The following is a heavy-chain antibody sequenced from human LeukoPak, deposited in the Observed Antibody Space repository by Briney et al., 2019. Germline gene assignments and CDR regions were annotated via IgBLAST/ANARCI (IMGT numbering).Heavy chain of an antibody. CDR2: INPSGGST. Sequence: ASVKVSCKASGYTFTSYYMHWVRQAPGQGLEWMGIINPSGGSTSYAQKFQGRVTMTRDTSTSTVCMELSSLRSEDTAVYYCASGYSSRLVYFQHWGQGTLVTVSS. V-gene: IGHV1-46*01. CDR1: GYTFTSYY. D-gene: IGHD6-13*01. J-gene: IGHJ1*01. CDR3: ASGYSSRLVYFQH.